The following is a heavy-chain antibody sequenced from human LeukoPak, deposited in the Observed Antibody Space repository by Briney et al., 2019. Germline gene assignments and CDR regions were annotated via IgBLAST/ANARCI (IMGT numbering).Heavy chain of an antibody. D-gene: IGHD6-13*01. CDR2: MFYGGTN. Sequence: PSETLSLTCSVSGGSISNADYYWGWIRQAPGKGLEWIGSMFYGGTNHYNPSLKSRATISVDTSKNQFSLKLTSVTAADAAIYYCARQLPTAAADTRGYFDYWGQGAVVTVPS. CDR1: GGSISNADYY. J-gene: IGHJ4*01. V-gene: IGHV4-39*01. CDR3: ARQLPTAAADTRGYFDY.